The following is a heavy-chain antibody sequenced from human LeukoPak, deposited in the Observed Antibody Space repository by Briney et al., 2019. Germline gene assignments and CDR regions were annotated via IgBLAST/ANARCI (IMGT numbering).Heavy chain of an antibody. Sequence: PGGSLRLSCAASGFTFSSYSMNWVRQAPGKGLEGVSSISSSSSYIYYADSVKGRFTISRDNAKNSLYLQMNSLRAEDTAVYYCARDTGVGYSYGYDYWGQGTLVTVSS. CDR1: GFTFSSYS. V-gene: IGHV3-21*01. J-gene: IGHJ4*02. D-gene: IGHD5-18*01. CDR3: ARDTGVGYSYGYDY. CDR2: ISSSSSYI.